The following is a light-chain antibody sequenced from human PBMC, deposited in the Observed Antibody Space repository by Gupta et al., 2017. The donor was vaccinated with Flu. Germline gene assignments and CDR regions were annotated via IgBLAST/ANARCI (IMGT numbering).Light chain of an antibody. Sequence: DIQMTQSPSSLSASVGDRVTITCRASQSIRNYLNWYQQRPGKAPKLLIYGISTLHNGVPSRFSGSGXGTXFTLTIXSLQPEDFATYYCQQTSSAPRTFGXGTKVEIK. V-gene: IGKV1-39*01. J-gene: IGKJ1*01. CDR1: QSIRNY. CDR3: QQTSSAPRT. CDR2: GIS.